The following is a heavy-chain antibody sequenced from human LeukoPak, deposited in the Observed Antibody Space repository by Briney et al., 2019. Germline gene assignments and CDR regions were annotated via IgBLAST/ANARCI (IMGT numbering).Heavy chain of an antibody. Sequence: GGSLRLSCAASGFTFSTYSMNWVRQAPGKGLEWVSYISSSGSLIHDSDSVKGRFTISRDNAKNSLYLHMNSLRAKDTAVYYCARDYGGSSPFDYWGQGTLVTVSS. V-gene: IGHV3-48*04. D-gene: IGHD4-23*01. J-gene: IGHJ4*02. CDR1: GFTFSTYS. CDR3: ARDYGGSSPFDY. CDR2: ISSSGSLI.